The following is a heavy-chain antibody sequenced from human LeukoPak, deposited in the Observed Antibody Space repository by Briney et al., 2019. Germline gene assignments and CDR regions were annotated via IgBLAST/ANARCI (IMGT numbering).Heavy chain of an antibody. V-gene: IGHV1-69*13. D-gene: IGHD6-13*01. Sequence: SVKVSCKASGGTFSSYAISWVRQAPGQGLEWMGGIIPIFGTANYAQKFQGRVTITADESTSTAYMELRSLRSDDTAVYYCARDAGYSSKFDYWGQGTLVTVSS. CDR3: ARDAGYSSKFDY. CDR2: IIPIFGTA. J-gene: IGHJ4*02. CDR1: GGTFSSYA.